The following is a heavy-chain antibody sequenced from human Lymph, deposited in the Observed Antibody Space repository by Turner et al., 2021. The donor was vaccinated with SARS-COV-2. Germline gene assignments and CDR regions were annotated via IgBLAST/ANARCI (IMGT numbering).Heavy chain of an antibody. CDR2: ISYDGSNK. CDR1: GFTFSTYA. CDR3: ARYASGGYFYYGMDV. D-gene: IGHD3-10*01. Sequence: QVQLVESGGGVVQPGRSLRLSCAASGFTFSTYAIYWVRQAPVKGLEWVAVISYDGSNKYYADSVKGRFTISRDNSKNTLYLQMNSLRAEDTAVYYCARYASGGYFYYGMDVWGQGTTVTVSS. J-gene: IGHJ6*02. V-gene: IGHV3-30*04.